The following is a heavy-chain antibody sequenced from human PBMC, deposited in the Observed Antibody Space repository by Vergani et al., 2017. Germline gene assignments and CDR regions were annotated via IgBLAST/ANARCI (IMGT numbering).Heavy chain of an antibody. J-gene: IGHJ4*02. CDR1: GASITSGRYY. CDR2: VYPSGSS. CDR3: ARGGPYGEYDY. Sequence: QVQPQESGPRLVKPSQTLSLTCTVSGASITSGRYYWSWIRQTAEKGLEWIGRVYPSGSSDYNPALSHRVTMSIDTSRHQFSLKLSYVTAADTAVFYCARGGPYGEYDYWGQGTLVTVSS. V-gene: IGHV4-61*02. D-gene: IGHD4-17*01.